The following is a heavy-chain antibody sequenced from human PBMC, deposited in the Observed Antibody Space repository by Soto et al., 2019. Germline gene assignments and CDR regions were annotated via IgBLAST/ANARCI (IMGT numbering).Heavy chain of an antibody. D-gene: IGHD5-12*01. Sequence: QITLKESGPTLVKPTQTLTLTCTFSGFSLSTSGVGVGWIRQPPGKALEWLALIYWDDDKRYSPSLKSRLTITKDTSTNQVVLTMTNMDPVDTATYYCAHRGYSGYDTAPGLDYWGQGTLVTVSS. J-gene: IGHJ4*02. CDR2: IYWDDDK. CDR1: GFSLSTSGVG. V-gene: IGHV2-5*02. CDR3: AHRGYSGYDTAPGLDY.